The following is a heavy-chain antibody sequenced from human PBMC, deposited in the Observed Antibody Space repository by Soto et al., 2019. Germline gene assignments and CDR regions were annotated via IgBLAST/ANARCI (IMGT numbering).Heavy chain of an antibody. J-gene: IGHJ4*02. Sequence: EVQLVESGGDLVQPGGSLRLSCVASGFTFNTYCMSWVRQAPGKGLEWVANIKEDGSDKYYVDSVKGRFTISRDNAKNLLYLQMNSLGAGDTAMYYCARFTRGSSGDYWGQGTLVTVSS. CDR3: ARFTRGSSGDY. D-gene: IGHD6-25*01. V-gene: IGHV3-7*01. CDR2: IKEDGSDK. CDR1: GFTFNTYC.